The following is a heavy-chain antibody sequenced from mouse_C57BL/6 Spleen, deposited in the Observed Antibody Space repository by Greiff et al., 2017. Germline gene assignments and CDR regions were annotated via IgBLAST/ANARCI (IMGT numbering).Heavy chain of an antibody. J-gene: IGHJ4*01. CDR1: GYTFTSYW. V-gene: IGHV1-55*01. Sequence: QVQLKQPGAELVKPGASVKMSCKASGYTFTSYWITWVKQRPGQGLEWIGDIYPGSGSTNYNQKFKGKATLTVDTSSSTAYMQLSSLTSEDSAVYYCARGNPYYAMDYWGQGTSVTVSS. CDR3: ARGNPYYAMDY. D-gene: IGHD2-1*01. CDR2: IYPGSGST.